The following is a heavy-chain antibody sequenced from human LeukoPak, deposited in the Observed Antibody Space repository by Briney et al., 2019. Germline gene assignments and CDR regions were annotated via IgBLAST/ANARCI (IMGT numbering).Heavy chain of an antibody. Sequence: ASVKVSCKASGYTFTAQHMHWVRQAPGQGLEWMGWINPNNGDTKYAQSFLGRVTMTRDTSTTTAYMELSSLRSDDTAVYFCASYPRSIPTPPFDYWGQGTLVTVSS. V-gene: IGHV1-2*02. CDR3: ASYPRSIPTPPFDY. J-gene: IGHJ4*02. D-gene: IGHD2-21*01. CDR1: GYTFTAQH. CDR2: INPNNGDT.